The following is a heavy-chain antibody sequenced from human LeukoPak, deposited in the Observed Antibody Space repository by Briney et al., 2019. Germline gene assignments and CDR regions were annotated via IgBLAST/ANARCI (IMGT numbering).Heavy chain of an antibody. J-gene: IGHJ3*02. CDR2: ISGDGGST. Sequence: QPGGSLLLSCAASGLTFDHYVMHWVRRAPGKGVEWVSLISGDGGSTYYADPGKGRLTISRDNSKNSLYLQMNSLTTEDTALYFCAKGTTMYAFDIWGQGTMVTVSS. CDR3: AKGTTMYAFDI. V-gene: IGHV3-43*02. CDR1: GLTFDHYV. D-gene: IGHD1-1*01.